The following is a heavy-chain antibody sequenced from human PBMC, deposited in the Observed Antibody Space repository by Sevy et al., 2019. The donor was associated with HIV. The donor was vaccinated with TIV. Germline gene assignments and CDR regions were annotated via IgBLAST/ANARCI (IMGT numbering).Heavy chain of an antibody. CDR2: IIPIFGTA. Sequence: ASLKVSCKASGGTFSSYAISWVRQAPGQGLEWMGGIIPIFGTANYAQKFQGRVTITADESTSTAYMELSSLRSEDTAGYYCARGPGYCSGGSCSRPLFDYWGQGTLVTVSS. D-gene: IGHD2-15*01. V-gene: IGHV1-69*13. CDR1: GGTFSSYA. J-gene: IGHJ4*02. CDR3: ARGPGYCSGGSCSRPLFDY.